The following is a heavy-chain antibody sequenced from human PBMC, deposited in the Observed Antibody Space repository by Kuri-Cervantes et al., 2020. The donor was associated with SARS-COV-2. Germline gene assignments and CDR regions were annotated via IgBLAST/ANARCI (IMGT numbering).Heavy chain of an antibody. J-gene: IGHJ6*03. V-gene: IGHV1-2*02. CDR2: INPNSGGT. Sequence: ASVKVSCKASGYTFSSYAISWVRQAPGQGLEWMGWINPNSGGTNYAQKFQGRVTMTRDTSISTAYMELSRLRSDDTAVYYCARDLAWGGYYMDVWGKGTTVTVSS. CDR1: GYTFSSYA. D-gene: IGHD7-27*01. CDR3: ARDLAWGGYYMDV.